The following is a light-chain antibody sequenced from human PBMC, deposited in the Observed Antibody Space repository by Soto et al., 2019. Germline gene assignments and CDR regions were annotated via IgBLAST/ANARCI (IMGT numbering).Light chain of an antibody. Sequence: QSALTQPASVSGSPGRSITISCTGTSSDVGSYNAVSWYQQHPDKAPKLIIYEVTKRPSGIFNRFSGSKSGNTASLTISGLQAEDEADYYCCSYAGSSTHYVFGTGTKVTVL. CDR1: SSDVGSYNA. CDR2: EVT. CDR3: CSYAGSSTHYV. J-gene: IGLJ1*01. V-gene: IGLV2-23*02.